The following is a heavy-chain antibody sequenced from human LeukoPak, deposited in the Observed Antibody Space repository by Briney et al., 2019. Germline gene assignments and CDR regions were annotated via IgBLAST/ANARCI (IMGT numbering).Heavy chain of an antibody. CDR3: AKGGYYDSSGYYPYYYYYYMDV. J-gene: IGHJ6*03. CDR2: IRYDGSNK. V-gene: IGHV3-30*02. CDR1: GFTFSSYG. D-gene: IGHD3-22*01. Sequence: GGSLRLSCAASGFTFSSYGMHWVRQAPGKGLEWVAFIRYDGSNKYYADSVKGRFTISRDNSKNTLYLQMNSLRAEDTAVYYCAKGGYYDSSGYYPYYYYYYMDVWGKGTTVTISS.